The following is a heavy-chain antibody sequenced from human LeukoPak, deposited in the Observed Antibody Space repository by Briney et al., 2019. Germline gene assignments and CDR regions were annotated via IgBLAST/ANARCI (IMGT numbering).Heavy chain of an antibody. CDR2: INPNSGGT. V-gene: IGHV1-2*02. CDR1: GYTFTDYY. D-gene: IGHD2-21*01. CDR3: ARADRLDGGPYLIGP. Sequence: ASVKISCKTSGYTFTDYYLHWVRQAPGQGLEWMGWINPNSGGTSSAQKFQGRVTMTRDTSITTVYMEVTWLTSDDTAIYYCARADRLDGGPYLIGPWGQGTLVTVSS. J-gene: IGHJ5*02.